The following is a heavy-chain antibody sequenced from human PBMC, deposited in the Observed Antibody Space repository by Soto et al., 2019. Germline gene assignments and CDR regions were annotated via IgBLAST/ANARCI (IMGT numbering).Heavy chain of an antibody. CDR3: ARDIGSYAYEEGY. CDR2: VYSSGTT. Sequence: PSETLSLTCSVSGGSINSYWWSWIRQPAGKGLEWTGRVYSSGTTDYNPSLNSRATMSVETSKNQFSLKLSSVTAADTAVYYCARDIGSYAYEEGYWGQGIQVTVSS. V-gene: IGHV4-4*07. J-gene: IGHJ4*02. CDR1: GGSINSYW. D-gene: IGHD3-10*01.